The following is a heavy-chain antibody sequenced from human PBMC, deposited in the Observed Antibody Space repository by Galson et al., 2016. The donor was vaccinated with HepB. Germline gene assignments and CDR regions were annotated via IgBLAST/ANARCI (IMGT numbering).Heavy chain of an antibody. CDR1: GFTVSSFY. D-gene: IGHD4-17*01. V-gene: IGHV3-53*01. Sequence: SLRLSCAASGFTVSSFYMTWVRQAPGKGLEWVSVVYTGGSTFYADSVKGRFTISRDNSNNTLYLQMNSLRAEDTAVYSCATASAVDYGDYLRVWGQGTLVTVSS. CDR2: VYTGGST. CDR3: ATASAVDYGDYLRV. J-gene: IGHJ4*02.